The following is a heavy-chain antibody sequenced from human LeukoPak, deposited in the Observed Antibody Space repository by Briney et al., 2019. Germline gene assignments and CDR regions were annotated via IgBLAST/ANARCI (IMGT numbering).Heavy chain of an antibody. V-gene: IGHV1-2*04. CDR2: INPDSGGT. Sequence: GASVKVSCKASGYSFTAYYIHWVRQAPGQGLEWMGRINPDSGGTNFAQKFQGWVTMTRDTSISTAYMELSRLRSDDTAVYYCARGEGVLGYCSSTSCLDAFDIWGQGTMVTVSS. J-gene: IGHJ3*02. D-gene: IGHD2-2*01. CDR1: GYSFTAYY. CDR3: ARGEGVLGYCSSTSCLDAFDI.